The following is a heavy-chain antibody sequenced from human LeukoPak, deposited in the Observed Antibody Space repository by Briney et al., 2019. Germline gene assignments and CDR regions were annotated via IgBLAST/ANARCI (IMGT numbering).Heavy chain of an antibody. CDR3: AKAMVRGVIITNFDY. Sequence: GASVKVSCKASGGTFSSYAISWVRQAPGQGLEWMGGIIPIFGTANYAQKFQGRVTITADGSTSTAYMELSSLRSEDTAVYYCAKAMVRGVIITNFDYWGQGTLVTVSS. CDR2: IIPIFGTA. CDR1: GGTFSSYA. V-gene: IGHV1-69*13. D-gene: IGHD3-10*01. J-gene: IGHJ4*02.